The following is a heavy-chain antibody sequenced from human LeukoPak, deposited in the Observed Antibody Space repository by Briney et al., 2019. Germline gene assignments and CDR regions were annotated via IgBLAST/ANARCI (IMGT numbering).Heavy chain of an antibody. CDR2: ISWNSGSI. CDR1: GFTFDDYA. J-gene: IGHJ4*02. V-gene: IGHV3-9*01. Sequence: GGSLRLSCAASGFTFDDYAMHWVRQAPGKGLEWVSGISWNSGSIGYADSVKGRFTISRDNAKNSLYLQMNSLRVEDTAVYYCARRGTWHSDYWGQGTLVTVSS. CDR3: ARRGTWHSDY. D-gene: IGHD3-16*01.